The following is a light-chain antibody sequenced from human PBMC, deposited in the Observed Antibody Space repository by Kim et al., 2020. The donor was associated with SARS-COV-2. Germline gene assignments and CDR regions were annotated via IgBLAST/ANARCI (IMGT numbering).Light chain of an antibody. Sequence: SPGERAPLPRGARQVVISSYLACDQPTPGLAPRLLIYDASSRATGIPDRFSGSGSGTDFTLTISRLEPEDFAVYYCQQYGSSPRYSFGQGTKLEI. CDR1: QVVISSY. J-gene: IGKJ2*03. CDR2: DAS. V-gene: IGKV3D-20*01. CDR3: QQYGSSPRYS.